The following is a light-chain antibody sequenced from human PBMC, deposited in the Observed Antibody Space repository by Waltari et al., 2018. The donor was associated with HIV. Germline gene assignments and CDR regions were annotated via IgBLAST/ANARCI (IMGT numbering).Light chain of an antibody. J-gene: IGKJ2*03. Sequence: DIVMTQSPDSLAVSLGERVTLNCTSSPSVLYNSNNKNYLAWYQQKPRQPPKLLIYWASTRESGVPDRFSGSGSGTDFTLTISSLQAEDVAVYYCQQYYSTLYSFGQGTKLEIK. CDR3: QQYYSTLYS. V-gene: IGKV4-1*01. CDR2: WAS. CDR1: PSVLYNSNNKNY.